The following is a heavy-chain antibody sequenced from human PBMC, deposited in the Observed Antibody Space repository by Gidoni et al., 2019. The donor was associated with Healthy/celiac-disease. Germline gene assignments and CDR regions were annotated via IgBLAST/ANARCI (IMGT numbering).Heavy chain of an antibody. CDR2: ISWDVGST. D-gene: IGHD6-13*01. Sequence: EVQLVESGGVVVQPGGSLRRSCAASGFPFDDYTMHWVRQAPGKGLEWVSLISWDVGSTYYADSVKGRFTISSDNSNNSLYLQMNSLRTEDTAFYYCAKDKAAGGYYYYGMDVWGQGTTVTVSS. CDR1: GFPFDDYT. V-gene: IGHV3-43*01. CDR3: AKDKAAGGYYYYGMDV. J-gene: IGHJ6*02.